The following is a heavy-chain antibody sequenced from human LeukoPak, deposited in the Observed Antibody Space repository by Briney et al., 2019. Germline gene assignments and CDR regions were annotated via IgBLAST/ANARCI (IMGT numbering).Heavy chain of an antibody. CDR3: ARRLNSAIDF. CDR1: GLNFWSYW. V-gene: IGHV3-7*01. J-gene: IGHJ4*02. CDR2: IRGDGSDK. Sequence: GGSLRLSCAASGLNFWSYWMNWARQAPGKGLEWVANIRGDGSDKVYVGSLRGRFTISRDNSDISLYLQMNSLSVDDTAVYYCARRLNSAIDFWGQGTLVTVSS.